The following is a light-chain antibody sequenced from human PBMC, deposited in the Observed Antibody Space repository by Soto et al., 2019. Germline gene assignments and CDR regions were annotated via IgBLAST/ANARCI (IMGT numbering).Light chain of an antibody. V-gene: IGKV1-5*03. CDR2: KAS. CDR3: QHYNSYSEA. Sequence: DIQMTQSASTLSASLGDRVTITWGASQTISSWLAWYQQKPGKAPKLLIYKASTLKSGVPSRFSGSLYGTEFNLTISSLQTDDFATYYCQHYNSYSEAFGQGTKVDIK. J-gene: IGKJ1*01. CDR1: QTISSW.